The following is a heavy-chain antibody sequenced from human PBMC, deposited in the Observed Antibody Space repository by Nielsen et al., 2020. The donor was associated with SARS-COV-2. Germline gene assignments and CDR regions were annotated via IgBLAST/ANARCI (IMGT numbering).Heavy chain of an antibody. CDR1: GFTFSSYG. CDR2: ISYDGSNK. J-gene: IGHJ6*02. V-gene: IGHV3-30*18. D-gene: IGHD6-13*01. CDR3: AKDESPSGGSSSWYANYYHYYGTDV. Sequence: GESLEISCAASGFTFSSYGMHWVRQAPGKGLEWVAVISYDGSNKYYADSVKGRFTISRDNSKNTLYLQMNSLRAEDTAVYYCAKDESPSGGSSSWYANYYHYYGTDVWGQGTTVTVSS.